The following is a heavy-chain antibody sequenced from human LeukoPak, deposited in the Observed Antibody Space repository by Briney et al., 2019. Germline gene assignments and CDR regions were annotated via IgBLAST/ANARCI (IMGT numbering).Heavy chain of an antibody. D-gene: IGHD2-21*01. CDR2: ISGGGGST. CDR1: GFTFSSYA. CDR3: AKYAGGLVS. J-gene: IGHJ5*02. Sequence: PGGSLRLSCAASGFTFSSYAMSWVRQAPGKGLEWVSAISGGGGSTYYADSVKGRFTISRDNPKNTVYLQINSLRAEDTAVYYCAKYAGGLVSWGQGTLVTVSS. V-gene: IGHV3-23*01.